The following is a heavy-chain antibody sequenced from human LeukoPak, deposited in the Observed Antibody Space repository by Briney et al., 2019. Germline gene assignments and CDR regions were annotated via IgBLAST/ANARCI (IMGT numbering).Heavy chain of an antibody. CDR3: ATTAGLPTQKQYFDH. CDR2: IHYSGST. V-gene: IGHV4-31*03. CDR1: GGSISSSDYY. D-gene: IGHD6-19*01. Sequence: PSETLSLTCTVSGGSISSSDYYWIWVRQHPGKGLEWTGFIHYSGSTFYNPSIKSRLTISVDTSKNQFSLKLNSVTAADTAVYYCATTAGLPTQKQYFDHWGQGALVTVSS. J-gene: IGHJ4*02.